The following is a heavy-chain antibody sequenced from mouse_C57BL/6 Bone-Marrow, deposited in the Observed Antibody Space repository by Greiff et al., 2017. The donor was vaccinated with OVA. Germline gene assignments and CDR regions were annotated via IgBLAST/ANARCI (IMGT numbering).Heavy chain of an antibody. CDR3: ARGDYGSSPGFAY. Sequence: EVQLVESGPELVKPGASVKMSCKASGYTFTDYNMHWVKQSHGKSLEWIGYINPNNGGTSYNQKFKGKATLTVTKSSSTAYMELRSLTSEDSAVYYWARGDYGSSPGFAYWGQGTLVTVSA. V-gene: IGHV1-22*01. CDR2: INPNNGGT. J-gene: IGHJ3*01. CDR1: GYTFTDYN. D-gene: IGHD1-1*01.